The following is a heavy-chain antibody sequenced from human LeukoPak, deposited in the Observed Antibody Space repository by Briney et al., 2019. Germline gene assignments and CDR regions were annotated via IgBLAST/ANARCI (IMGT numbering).Heavy chain of an antibody. J-gene: IGHJ6*03. CDR1: GYTFTSYD. CDR2: MNPNSGNT. Sequence: ASVKVSCKASGYTFTSYDINWVRQATGQGLEWMGWMNPNSGNTGYAQKFQGRVTITRNTSIGTAYMELSSLRSEDTAVYYCARGPRYYDFWSGYLGRYYYYYYYMDVWGKGTTVTVSS. D-gene: IGHD3-3*01. V-gene: IGHV1-8*03. CDR3: ARGPRYYDFWSGYLGRYYYYYYYMDV.